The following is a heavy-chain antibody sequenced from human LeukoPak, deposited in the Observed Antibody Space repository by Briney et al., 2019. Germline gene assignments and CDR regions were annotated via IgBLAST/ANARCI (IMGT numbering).Heavy chain of an antibody. J-gene: IGHJ4*02. CDR3: ARAVVGYSGYDYMFYFDY. CDR2: IYYSGST. Sequence: NPSETLSLTCAVSGGSISSGGYSWSWIRQPPGKGLEWIGYIYYSGSTYYNPSLKSRVTISVDTSKNQFSLKLSSVTAADTAVYYCARAVVGYSGYDYMFYFDYWGQGTLVTVSS. CDR1: GGSISSGGYS. V-gene: IGHV4-30-4*07. D-gene: IGHD5-12*01.